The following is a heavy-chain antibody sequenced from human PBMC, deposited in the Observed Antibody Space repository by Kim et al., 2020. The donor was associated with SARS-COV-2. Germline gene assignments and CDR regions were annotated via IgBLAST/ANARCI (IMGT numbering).Heavy chain of an antibody. V-gene: IGHV4-39*01. CDR2: ST. J-gene: IGHJ4*02. CDR3: AGIRGYYFDY. D-gene: IGHD5-18*01. Sequence: STYYNPSLKSRVTISVDTSKNQFSLKLSSVTAADTAVYYCAGIRGYYFDYWGQGTLVTVSS.